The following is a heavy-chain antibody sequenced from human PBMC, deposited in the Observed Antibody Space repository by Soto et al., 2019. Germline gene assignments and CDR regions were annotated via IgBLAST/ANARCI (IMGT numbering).Heavy chain of an antibody. Sequence: EVQLVESGGGLVKPGGSLRLSCAASGFSFSTYSINWVRQAPGKGLEWVSSISSSSNHVYYADSVKGRFTISRDNAKNSLYLQMNSLRAEDTAVYYCARDLPLYTGVFDMWGQGKMVTVSS. V-gene: IGHV3-21*01. D-gene: IGHD2-2*02. CDR2: ISSSSNHV. CDR1: GFSFSTYS. CDR3: ARDLPLYTGVFDM. J-gene: IGHJ3*02.